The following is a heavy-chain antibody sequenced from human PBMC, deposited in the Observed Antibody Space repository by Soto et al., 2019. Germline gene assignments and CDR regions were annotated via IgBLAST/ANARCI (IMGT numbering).Heavy chain of an antibody. V-gene: IGHV5-10-1*01. CDR2: IDPRDSQT. D-gene: IGHD1-26*01. CDR3: ARLFCSTDTCDSWFDP. Sequence: PGESLKISCTGFGYTFTTFWISWVRQMPGKGLEWMGRIDPRDSQTNYSPSFQGHVTISVDKSISTAYRQWDSLKASDTAMYYCARLFCSTDTCDSWFDPWGQGTLVTVSS. J-gene: IGHJ5*02. CDR1: GYTFTTFW.